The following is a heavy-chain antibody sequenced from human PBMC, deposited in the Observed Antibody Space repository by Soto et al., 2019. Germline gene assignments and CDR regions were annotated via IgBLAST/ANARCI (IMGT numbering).Heavy chain of an antibody. CDR1: GFTFSSYG. CDR3: ARDPWEWLADTEWFDP. D-gene: IGHD6-19*01. CDR2: IWYDGSNK. Sequence: GGSLRLSCAASGFTFSSYGMHWVRQAPGKGLEWVAVIWYDGSNKYYADSVKGRFTISRDNSKNTLYLQMNSLRAEDTAVYYCARDPWEWLADTEWFDPWGQGTLVTVSS. J-gene: IGHJ5*02. V-gene: IGHV3-33*01.